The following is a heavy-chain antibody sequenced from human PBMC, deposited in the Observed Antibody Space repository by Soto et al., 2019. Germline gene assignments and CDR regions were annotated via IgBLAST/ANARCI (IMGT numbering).Heavy chain of an antibody. CDR2: ISYDGSNK. Sequence: GGSLRLSCAASGFTFSSYAMHWVRQAPGKGLEWVAVISYDGSNKYYADSVKGRFTISRDNSKNTLYLQMNSLRAEDTAVYYCARDNDFWSDNPGYYYGMDVWGQGTTVTVSS. J-gene: IGHJ6*02. CDR1: GFTFSSYA. V-gene: IGHV3-30-3*01. CDR3: ARDNDFWSDNPGYYYGMDV. D-gene: IGHD3-3*01.